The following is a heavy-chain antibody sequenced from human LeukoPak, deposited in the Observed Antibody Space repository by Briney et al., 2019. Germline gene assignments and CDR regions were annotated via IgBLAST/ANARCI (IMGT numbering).Heavy chain of an antibody. CDR1: GFTFSDYY. J-gene: IGHJ4*02. V-gene: IGHV3-11*06. CDR2: ISSSSSYI. Sequence: PGGSLRLSCAASGFTFSDYYMSWIRQAPGKGLEWVSYISSSSSYIKYADSVKGRFTISRDNAKNSLYLRMNSLRADDTAVYHCAKDGLMRFFDYWGQGTLVTVSS. D-gene: IGHD2-8*01. CDR3: AKDGLMRFFDY.